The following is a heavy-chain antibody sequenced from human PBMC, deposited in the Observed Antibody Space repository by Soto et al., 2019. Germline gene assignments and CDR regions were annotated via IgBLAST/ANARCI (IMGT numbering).Heavy chain of an antibody. V-gene: IGHV1-58*01. CDR3: AADLGYCSNGICSP. CDR1: GFTSTNSA. J-gene: IGHJ5*02. D-gene: IGHD2-8*01. Sequence: QMPLVQSGPEVKKPGTSVKVSCKASGFTSTNSAVQWVRQARGQRLEWIGLIVVGSGNTNYAQKFQGRVTITRDTSTSTAYMELRSLRSEDTAVYYCAADLGYCSNGICSPWGQGSLVTVSS. CDR2: IVVGSGNT.